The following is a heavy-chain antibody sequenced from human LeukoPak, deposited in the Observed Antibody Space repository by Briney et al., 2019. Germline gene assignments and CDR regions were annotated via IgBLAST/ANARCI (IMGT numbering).Heavy chain of an antibody. D-gene: IGHD3-10*01. CDR2: ISPNSGGT. J-gene: IGHJ4*02. CDR3: ARGYYDSGTGDY. Sequence: ASVKVSCKASGYTFTGYYMHWVRQAPGQGLEWMGWISPNSGGTNYAQKFQGRVTMTRDTSISTAYMELSRLRSDDTAVYYYARGYYDSGTGDYWGQGTLVTVSS. V-gene: IGHV1-2*02. CDR1: GYTFTGYY.